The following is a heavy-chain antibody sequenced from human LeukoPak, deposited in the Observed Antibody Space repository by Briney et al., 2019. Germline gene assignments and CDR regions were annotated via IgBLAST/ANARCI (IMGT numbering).Heavy chain of an antibody. D-gene: IGHD3-22*01. J-gene: IGHJ6*02. CDR2: IWYDGSNK. CDR3: ARDPYDKGYYYGMDV. Sequence: PGGSLRLSCAASGFTFSSYGMHWVRQAPGKGLEWVAVIWYDGSNKYYADSVKGRFTISRDNSKNTLYLQMNSLRAEDTAVYYCARDPYDKGYYYGMDVWGQGTTVTVSS. V-gene: IGHV3-33*01. CDR1: GFTFSSYG.